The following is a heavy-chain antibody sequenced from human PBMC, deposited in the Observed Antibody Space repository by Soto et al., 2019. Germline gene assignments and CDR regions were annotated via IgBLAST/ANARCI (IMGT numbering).Heavy chain of an antibody. CDR2: IKQDGSEK. CDR1: GFTFSSYW. V-gene: IGHV3-7*05. Sequence: PGGSLRLSCAASGFTFSSYWMSWVRQAPGKGLEWVANIKQDGSEKYYVDSVKGRFTISRDNAKNSLYLQMNSLRAEDTAVYYCARESSVTIFGVVIRYGMDVWGQGTTVTVSS. CDR3: ARESSVTIFGVVIRYGMDV. D-gene: IGHD3-3*01. J-gene: IGHJ6*02.